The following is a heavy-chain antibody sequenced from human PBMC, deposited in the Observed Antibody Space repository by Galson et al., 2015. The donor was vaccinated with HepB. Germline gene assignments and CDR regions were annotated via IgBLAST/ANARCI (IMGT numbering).Heavy chain of an antibody. Sequence: SLRLSCAASGFPFNNAWMTWVRQAPGRGLEWVGRIKSKTDGETTDYAGPGKGRFTISRDDSKNRLYLQMNSLKTEDTAVYYCTTDVYYSTYWSWLDPWGQGTLVTVSS. CDR1: GFPFNNAW. V-gene: IGHV3-15*01. J-gene: IGHJ5*02. D-gene: IGHD2-8*02. CDR3: TTDVYYSTYWSWLDP. CDR2: IKSKTDGETT.